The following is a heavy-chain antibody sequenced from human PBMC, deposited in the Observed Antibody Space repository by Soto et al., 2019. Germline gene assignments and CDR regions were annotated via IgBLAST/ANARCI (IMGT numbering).Heavy chain of an antibody. CDR3: ARREFTMIVVVTGS. CDR1: GGSISSYY. J-gene: IGHJ4*02. CDR2: INHSGST. D-gene: IGHD3-22*01. V-gene: IGHV4-34*01. Sequence: XETLSVSCTVSGGSISSYYWSWIRQPPGKGLEWIGEINHSGSTNYNPSLKSRVTISVDTSKNQFSLKLSSVTAADTAVYYCARREFTMIVVVTGSWGQGTLVTVSS.